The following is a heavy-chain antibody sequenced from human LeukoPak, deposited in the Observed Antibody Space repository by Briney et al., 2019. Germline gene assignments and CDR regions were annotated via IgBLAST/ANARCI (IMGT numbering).Heavy chain of an antibody. CDR3: ERGGYQVATISGHRSPLNWFDP. CDR2: IYTSGST. J-gene: IGHJ5*02. V-gene: IGHV4-4*07. CDR1: GGSISSYY. D-gene: IGHD5-12*01. Sequence: SETLSLTCTVSGGSISSYYWSWIRQPAGKGLEWIGRIYTSGSTNYNPSLKSRVTMSVDTSKNQFSLKLSSVTAADTAVYYCERGGYQVATISGHRSPLNWFDPWGQGTLVTVSS.